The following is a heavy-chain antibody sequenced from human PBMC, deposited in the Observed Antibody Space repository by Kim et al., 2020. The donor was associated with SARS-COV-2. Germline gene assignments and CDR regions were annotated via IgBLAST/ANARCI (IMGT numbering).Heavy chain of an antibody. CDR3: AKKEVVRGVIRSYYGMDV. D-gene: IGHD3-10*01. J-gene: IGHJ6*02. V-gene: IGHV3-23*01. Sequence: KGRFTISRDNSKNTLYLQMNSLRAEDTAVYYCAKKEVVRGVIRSYYGMDVWGQGTTVTVSS.